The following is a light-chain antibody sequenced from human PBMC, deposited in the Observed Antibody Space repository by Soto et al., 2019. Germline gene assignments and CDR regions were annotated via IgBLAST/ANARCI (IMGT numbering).Light chain of an antibody. V-gene: IGKV2-28*01. Sequence: IVMTQSPLSLPVTPGEPASISCRSSQSLLHRSGYHYLTWYLQKPGQSPQLLIYLGSSRASGVPDRFSGSGSGTDFTLKISRVEAEDVGVYYCMQALENPLTFGGGTKLEIK. CDR1: QSLLHRSGYHY. J-gene: IGKJ4*01. CDR2: LGS. CDR3: MQALENPLT.